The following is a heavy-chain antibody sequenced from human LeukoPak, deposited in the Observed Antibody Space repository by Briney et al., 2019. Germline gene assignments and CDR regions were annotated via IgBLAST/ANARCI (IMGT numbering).Heavy chain of an antibody. Sequence: SETLSLTCTVSGGSISSYYWNWIRQPPGKGLEWIGYIYYNGSTNYNPSLKSRVTISVDTSKNQFSLKLSPVTAADTAVYYCARDNLDYYDSSGYPNWFDPWGQGTLVTVSS. CDR2: IYYNGST. J-gene: IGHJ5*02. D-gene: IGHD3-22*01. CDR1: GGSISSYY. V-gene: IGHV4-59*12. CDR3: ARDNLDYYDSSGYPNWFDP.